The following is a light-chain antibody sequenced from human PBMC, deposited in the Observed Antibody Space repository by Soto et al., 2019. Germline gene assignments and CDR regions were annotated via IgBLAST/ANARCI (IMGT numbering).Light chain of an antibody. CDR3: LQYDNLPNT. CDR2: DAS. V-gene: IGKV1-33*01. CDR1: QDISNY. J-gene: IGKJ2*01. Sequence: DIRMTQSPSSLSASVGDRVTITCQASQDISNYLHWYQQKPGKAPKLLIYDASNLETGVPSRFSGSRSWTDFTFTISSLQPEDIATYYCLQYDNLPNTFGQGTKLEIK.